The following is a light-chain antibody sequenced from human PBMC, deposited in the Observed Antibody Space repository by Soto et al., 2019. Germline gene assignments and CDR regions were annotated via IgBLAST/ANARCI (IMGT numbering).Light chain of an antibody. Sequence: ETVLTQSPATLSLSPGERATLSCRASQTIRSNYLACYRQTPGQAPSLLIYVASNRATGIADRFSGRGSGADFTLIISSREPEDFALYFCQQYGSSPWTFGQGTKLEIK. V-gene: IGKV3-20*01. CDR2: VAS. CDR1: QTIRSNY. CDR3: QQYGSSPWT. J-gene: IGKJ1*01.